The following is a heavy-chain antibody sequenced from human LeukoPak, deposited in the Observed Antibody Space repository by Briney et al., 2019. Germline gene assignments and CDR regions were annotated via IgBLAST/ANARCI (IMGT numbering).Heavy chain of an antibody. Sequence: SETLSLTCTVSGGSISSYYWSWIRQPPGKGLEWIGEINHSGSTNYNPSLKSRVTISVDTSKNQFSLKLSSVTAADTAVYYCTRGSIAYYYMDVWGKGTTVTISS. J-gene: IGHJ6*03. CDR2: INHSGST. CDR3: TRGSIAYYYMDV. CDR1: GGSISSYY. V-gene: IGHV4-34*01. D-gene: IGHD3-22*01.